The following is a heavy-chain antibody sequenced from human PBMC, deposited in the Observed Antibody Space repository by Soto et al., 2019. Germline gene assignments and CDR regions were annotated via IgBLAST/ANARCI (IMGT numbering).Heavy chain of an antibody. CDR1: GYTLTEYS. D-gene: IGHD6-6*01. CDR2: FDPEDGET. V-gene: IGHV1-24*01. CDR3: ATFPAIAARRSWVKMEVGYFDY. J-gene: IGHJ4*02. Sequence: ASVKVSCKVSGYTLTEYSMHWVRQAPGKGLEWMGGFDPEDGETIYAQKFQGRVTMTEDTSTDTAYMELSSLRSEDTAVYYCATFPAIAARRSWVKMEVGYFDYWGQGTLVTVSS.